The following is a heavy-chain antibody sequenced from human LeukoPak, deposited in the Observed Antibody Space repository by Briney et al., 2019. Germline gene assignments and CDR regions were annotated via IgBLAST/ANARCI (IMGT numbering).Heavy chain of an antibody. CDR2: INHSGST. V-gene: IGHV4-34*01. CDR1: GGSFSGYH. CDR3: ARTRGQLWPISDY. D-gene: IGHD5-18*01. J-gene: IGHJ4*02. Sequence: SETLSPTCAVYGGSFSGYHWSWIRQPPGKGLEWIGEINHSGSTNYNPSLKSRVTISVDTSKNQFSLKLSSVTAADTAVYYCARTRGQLWPISDYWGQGTLVTVSS.